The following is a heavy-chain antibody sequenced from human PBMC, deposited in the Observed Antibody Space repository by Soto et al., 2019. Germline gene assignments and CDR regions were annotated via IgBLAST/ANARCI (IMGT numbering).Heavy chain of an antibody. CDR2: IYYSGST. Sequence: PSETLSLTCTVSDGSISSSSYFWAWIRQPPGKGLEWIATIYYSGSTYYNPSLKSRVTVSVDTSKNQFSLKLSSVTAADTAVYYCARHPSDFWFDPWGQGTLVTVSS. D-gene: IGHD2-21*02. CDR3: ARHPSDFWFDP. CDR1: DGSISSSSYF. V-gene: IGHV4-39*01. J-gene: IGHJ5*02.